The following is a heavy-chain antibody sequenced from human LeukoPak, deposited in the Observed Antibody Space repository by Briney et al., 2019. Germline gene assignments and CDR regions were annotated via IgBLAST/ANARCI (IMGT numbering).Heavy chain of an antibody. CDR1: GITLSNYG. Sequence: PGGSLRLSCAVSGITLSNYGMSWVRQAPGKGLEWVSAISGSGGSTYYADSVKGRFTISEDNSKNTLYLQMNSLRAEDTAVYYCAKDRHYYDSSGYDYWGQGTLVTVSS. D-gene: IGHD3-22*01. CDR2: ISGSGGST. CDR3: AKDRHYYDSSGYDY. J-gene: IGHJ4*02. V-gene: IGHV3-23*01.